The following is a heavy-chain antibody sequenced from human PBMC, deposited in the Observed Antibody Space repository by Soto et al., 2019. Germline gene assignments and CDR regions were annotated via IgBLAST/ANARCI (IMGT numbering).Heavy chain of an antibody. J-gene: IGHJ6*02. CDR3: ARDTADINYYYYGMDV. Sequence: GASVKVSCKASGYTFTSYGISWVRQAPGQGLEWMGWISAYNGNTNYAQKLQGRVTMTTDTSTGTAYMELRSLRSDDTAVYYCARDTADINYYYYGMDVWGQGTTVTVSS. D-gene: IGHD3-9*01. V-gene: IGHV1-18*04. CDR2: ISAYNGNT. CDR1: GYTFTSYG.